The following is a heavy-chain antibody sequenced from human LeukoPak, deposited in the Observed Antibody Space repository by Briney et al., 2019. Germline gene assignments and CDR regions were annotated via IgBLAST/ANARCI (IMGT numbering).Heavy chain of an antibody. CDR3: AKDVGSSSWYGSSDY. D-gene: IGHD6-13*01. CDR2: ISGSGGST. V-gene: IGHV3-23*01. CDR1: GFTFSSYA. J-gene: IGHJ4*02. Sequence: SGGSLRLSCAASGFTFSSYAMSWVRQAPGKGLEWVSAISGSGGSTYYADSVKGRFTISRDNSKNTLYLQMNSLRAEDTAVYYCAKDVGSSSWYGSSDYWGQGTLVTVSS.